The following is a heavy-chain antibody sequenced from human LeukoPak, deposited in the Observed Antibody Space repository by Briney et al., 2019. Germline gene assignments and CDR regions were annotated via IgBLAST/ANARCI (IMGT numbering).Heavy chain of an antibody. CDR1: GGSIGTYY. D-gene: IGHD3-16*02. CDR2: IYVTGT. Sequence: SETLSLTCTVSGGSIGTYYWSWIRQSPGKGLEWIGYIYVTGTRYNPYLQSRVTISVDRSRNQFFLKMSSVTAADAAVYYCARHIGGGIEDMDVWGKGTKVIVSS. J-gene: IGHJ6*03. V-gene: IGHV4-59*08. CDR3: ARHIGGGIEDMDV.